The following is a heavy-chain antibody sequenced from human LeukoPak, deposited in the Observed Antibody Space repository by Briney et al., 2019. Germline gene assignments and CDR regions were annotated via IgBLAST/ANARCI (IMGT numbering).Heavy chain of an antibody. Sequence: TASETLSLTCTVSGGSISSSSYYWGWLRQPPGKGLEWIGSIYYSGSTYYNPSLKSRVTISVDTSKNQFSLKLSSVTAADTAVYYCARDPSGSYAEHFDYWGQGTLVTVSS. D-gene: IGHD1-26*01. CDR2: IYYSGST. CDR1: GGSISSSSYY. J-gene: IGHJ4*02. CDR3: ARDPSGSYAEHFDY. V-gene: IGHV4-39*07.